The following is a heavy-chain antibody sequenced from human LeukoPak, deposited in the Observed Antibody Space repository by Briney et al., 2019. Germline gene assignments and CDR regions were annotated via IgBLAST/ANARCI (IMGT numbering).Heavy chain of an antibody. CDR3: ARVYVFGSGWYAPRGAFDI. CDR1: GGSISSSSYY. D-gene: IGHD6-19*01. CDR2: IYYSGST. Sequence: EPSETLSLTCTVSGGSISSSSYYWGWIRQPPGKGLEWIGSIYYSGSTYYNPSLKSRVTISVDTSKNQFSLKLSSVTAADTAVYYCARVYVFGSGWYAPRGAFDIWGQGTMVTVSS. J-gene: IGHJ3*02. V-gene: IGHV4-39*07.